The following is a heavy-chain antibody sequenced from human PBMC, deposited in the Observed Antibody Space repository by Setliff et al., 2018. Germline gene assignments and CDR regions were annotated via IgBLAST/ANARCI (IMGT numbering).Heavy chain of an antibody. J-gene: IGHJ3*02. Sequence: ASVKVSCKASGYSFTSNDINWVRQATGQGPEWMGWLSPSSGNTGYAPKFQGRVTITRSTSLSTAYMELSSLRSEDTAIYYCARAHSGSDFHDPFDIWGQGTMGTVS. CDR3: ARAHSGSDFHDPFDI. CDR2: LSPSSGNT. CDR1: GYSFTSND. V-gene: IGHV1-8*03. D-gene: IGHD1-26*01.